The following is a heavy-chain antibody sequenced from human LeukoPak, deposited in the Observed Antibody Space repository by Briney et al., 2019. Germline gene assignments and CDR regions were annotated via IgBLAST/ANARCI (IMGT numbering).Heavy chain of an antibody. J-gene: IGHJ4*02. CDR1: GFTFSSYA. CDR2: ISGSGDST. V-gene: IGHV3-23*01. CDR3: AKAFGIAVAPS. D-gene: IGHD6-19*01. Sequence: GGSLRLSCAASGFTFSSYAMSWVRQAPGKGLEWVSAISGSGDSTYYADSVKGRFTISRDNSKNTLYLQMNSLRAEDTAVYYCAKAFGIAVAPSWGQGTLVTVSS.